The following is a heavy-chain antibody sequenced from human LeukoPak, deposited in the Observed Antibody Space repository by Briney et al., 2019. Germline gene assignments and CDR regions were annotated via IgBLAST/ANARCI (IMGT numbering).Heavy chain of an antibody. CDR2: TYYRTKWSN. CDR1: GDSVSGNSAS. CDR3: ARDPESSSEWGPFDD. V-gene: IGHV6-1*01. Sequence: SQTLSLTCAVSGDSVSGNSASWNWISQSPSGGLEWLGRTYYRTKWSNGCPNSVKIRITINPDTSKSEFSLQLDSVTPEDTAVYYCARDPESSSEWGPFDDWGQGTLVTVSS. J-gene: IGHJ5*02. D-gene: IGHD1-14*01.